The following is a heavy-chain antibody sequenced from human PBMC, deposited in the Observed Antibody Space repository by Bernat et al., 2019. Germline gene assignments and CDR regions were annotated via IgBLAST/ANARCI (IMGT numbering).Heavy chain of an antibody. J-gene: IGHJ4*02. CDR1: GGSVSSGSYY. Sequence: QVQLQESGPGLVKPSETLSLTCTVSGGSVSSGSYYWSWIRQPPGKGLEWIGYIYYSGSTNYNPSLKSRVTISVDTSKNQFSLKLSSVTAADTAVYYCASDGPQVRGVHHFDYWGQGTLVTVSS. CDR2: IYYSGST. V-gene: IGHV4-61*01. D-gene: IGHD3-10*01. CDR3: ASDGPQVRGVHHFDY.